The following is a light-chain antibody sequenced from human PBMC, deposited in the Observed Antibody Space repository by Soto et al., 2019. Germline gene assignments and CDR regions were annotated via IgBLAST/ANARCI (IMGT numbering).Light chain of an antibody. CDR2: GVS. V-gene: IGLV2-14*01. CDR1: SRDVGAYNY. J-gene: IGLJ2*01. CDR3: AAWDDSLNAMV. Sequence: QSALTQPASVSGSPGQSITISCTGTSRDVGAYNYVSWFQHHPGKAPELMIFGVSNRPSGVSNRFSGSKSGNTASLTISGLQAEDEADYYCAAWDDSLNAMVFGGGTKLTVL.